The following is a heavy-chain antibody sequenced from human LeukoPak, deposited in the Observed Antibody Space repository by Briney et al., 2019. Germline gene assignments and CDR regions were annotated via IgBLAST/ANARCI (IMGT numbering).Heavy chain of an antibody. Sequence: PGGSLRLSCAASGSTFSDYYMSWIRQAPGKGLEWVSYISSSGSTIYYADSVKGRFTISRDNAKNSLYLQMNSLRAEDTAVYYCASSGYDFGGSAFDIWGQGTMVTVSS. CDR2: ISSSGSTI. V-gene: IGHV3-11*01. D-gene: IGHD5-12*01. CDR3: ASSGYDFGGSAFDI. CDR1: GSTFSDYY. J-gene: IGHJ3*02.